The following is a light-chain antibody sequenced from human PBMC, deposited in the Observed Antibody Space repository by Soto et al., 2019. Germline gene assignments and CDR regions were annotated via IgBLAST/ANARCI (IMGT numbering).Light chain of an antibody. CDR3: QQRSNWPPSIT. V-gene: IGKV3D-7*01. Sequence: EIVMTQSPATLSLSPGERATLSCRASQSVSSSYLSWYQQKPGQAPRLLIYGASTRATGIPARFSGSGSGTEFTLTISSLQPEDFAVYYCQQRSNWPPSITFGQGTRLENK. J-gene: IGKJ5*01. CDR2: GAS. CDR1: QSVSSSY.